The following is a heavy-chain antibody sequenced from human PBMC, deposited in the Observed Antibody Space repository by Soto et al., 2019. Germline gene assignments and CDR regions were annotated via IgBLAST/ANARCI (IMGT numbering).Heavy chain of an antibody. Sequence: ASVKVSCKASGYTFTSYAMHWVRQAPGQRLEWMGWINAGNGNTKYSQKFQGRVTITRDTSASTAYMELSSLRSEDTAVYYCARLGRSSPTPFDYWGQGTQVTVSS. CDR1: GYTFTSYA. J-gene: IGHJ4*02. V-gene: IGHV1-3*01. CDR2: INAGNGNT. D-gene: IGHD3-3*01. CDR3: ARLGRSSPTPFDY.